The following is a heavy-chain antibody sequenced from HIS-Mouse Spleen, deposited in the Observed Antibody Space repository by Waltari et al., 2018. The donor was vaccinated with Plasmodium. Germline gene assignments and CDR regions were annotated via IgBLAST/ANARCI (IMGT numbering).Heavy chain of an antibody. Sequence: EVQLVESGGGLVQPGGSLRLSCAASGFTVSSNYMSWVRQAPGKGLGVVSVIYSGGSTYYADSVKGRFTISRDNSKNTLYLQMNSLRAEDTAVYYCARLGIPYVDTAMAVGYWGQGTLVTVSS. CDR3: ARLGIPYVDTAMAVGY. CDR2: IYSGGST. CDR1: GFTVSSNY. J-gene: IGHJ4*02. D-gene: IGHD5-18*01. V-gene: IGHV3-66*01.